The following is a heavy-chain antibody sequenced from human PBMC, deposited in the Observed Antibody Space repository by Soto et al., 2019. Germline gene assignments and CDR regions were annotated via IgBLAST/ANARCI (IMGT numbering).Heavy chain of an antibody. CDR2: IYYSGST. D-gene: IGHD6-13*01. V-gene: IGHV4-31*03. CDR3: ARDLTYRRSSWYYFDY. CDR1: GGSISSGGYY. Sequence: SETLSLTCTVSGGSISSGGYYWSWIRQHPGKGLEWIGYIYYSGSTYYNPSLKSRVTISVDTSKNQFSLKLSSVTAADTAVYYCARDLTYRRSSWYYFDYWGQGTLLTVSS. J-gene: IGHJ4*02.